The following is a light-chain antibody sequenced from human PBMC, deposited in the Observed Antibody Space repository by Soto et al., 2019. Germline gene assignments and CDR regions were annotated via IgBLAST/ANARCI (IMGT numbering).Light chain of an antibody. V-gene: IGLV2-23*02. J-gene: IGLJ3*02. CDR2: EVS. CDR1: SSDVGSYNL. CDR3: CSYAGSFWV. Sequence: QSALTQPASVSGSPGQSITISCTGTSSDVGSYNLVSWYQQHPGKAPKLMIYEVSKRPSGVSNRFSGSKSGNTASLPISGLQADDEADYYCCSYAGSFWVFGGGTKLTVL.